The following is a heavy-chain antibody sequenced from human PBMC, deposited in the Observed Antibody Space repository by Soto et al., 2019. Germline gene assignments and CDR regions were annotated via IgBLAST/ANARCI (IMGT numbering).Heavy chain of an antibody. D-gene: IGHD4-4*01. CDR2: ISGSGGAT. Sequence: GGSLRLSCVASGFTFSSYAMSCVRQAPGKGLEWVSAISGSGGATYYADSVKGRFTISRDNSKNTLYLQMSSLRVEDTAIYYCAKDRASTGDRPRFDPWGQGTLVTVSS. CDR1: GFTFSSYA. V-gene: IGHV3-23*01. J-gene: IGHJ5*02. CDR3: AKDRASTGDRPRFDP.